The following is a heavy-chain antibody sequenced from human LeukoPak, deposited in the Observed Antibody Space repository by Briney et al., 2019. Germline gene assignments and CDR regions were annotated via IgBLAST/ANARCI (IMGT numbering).Heavy chain of an antibody. CDR1: GFTVSSSH. CDR3: AKESGKFDY. V-gene: IGHV3-43*02. Sequence: GGSLRLSCAASGFTVSSSHMTWVRQAPGKGLEWASLISGDGVSTFYADSVKGRFSISRDNSKNSLYLEMNSLRTEDAAMYYCAKESGKFDYWGQGTLVAVSS. J-gene: IGHJ4*02. CDR2: ISGDGVST.